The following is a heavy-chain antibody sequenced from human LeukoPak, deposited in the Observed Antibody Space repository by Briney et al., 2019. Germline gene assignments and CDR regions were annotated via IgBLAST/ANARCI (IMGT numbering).Heavy chain of an antibody. J-gene: IGHJ4*02. CDR3: ARGRTHDYGVDYFDY. CDR2: ISGSSSYI. D-gene: IGHD4-17*01. V-gene: IGHV3-21*01. CDR1: GFTFSGFT. Sequence: GGSLRLSCAASGFTFSGFTMSWVRQAPGERLEWVSSISGSSSYIYYADSVKGRFTISRDNAKNSLYLQMNSLRAEDTAVYYCARGRTHDYGVDYFDYWGQGTLVTVSS.